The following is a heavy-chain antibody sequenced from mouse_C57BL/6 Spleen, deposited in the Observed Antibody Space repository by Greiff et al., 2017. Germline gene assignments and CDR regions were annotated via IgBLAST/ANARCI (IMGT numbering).Heavy chain of an antibody. Sequence: EVQLQQSGTVLARPGASVKMSCKTSGYTFTSYWMHWVKQRPGQGLEWIGAIYPGNSDTSYNQKFKGKAKLTAVTSASTAYMELSSLTNEDSAVYYCTSQDSWDRAWFAYWGQGTLVTVSA. D-gene: IGHD4-1*01. CDR2: IYPGNSDT. J-gene: IGHJ3*01. CDR3: TSQDSWDRAWFAY. CDR1: GYTFTSYW. V-gene: IGHV1-5*01.